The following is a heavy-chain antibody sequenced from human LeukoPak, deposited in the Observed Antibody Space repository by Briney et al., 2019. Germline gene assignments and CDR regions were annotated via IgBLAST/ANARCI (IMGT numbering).Heavy chain of an antibody. Sequence: PGGSLRLSCAVSGFTFSDAWMSWVRQAAGKGLEWVSYITNGGSTIHHADSVKGRFTISRDNAKKTPYLQMNSLRAEDTAVYYCASHNNDYDAFDIWGQGTMVTVSS. V-gene: IGHV3-11*04. CDR3: ASHNNDYDAFDI. CDR2: ITNGGSTI. D-gene: IGHD4-11*01. J-gene: IGHJ3*02. CDR1: GFTFSDAW.